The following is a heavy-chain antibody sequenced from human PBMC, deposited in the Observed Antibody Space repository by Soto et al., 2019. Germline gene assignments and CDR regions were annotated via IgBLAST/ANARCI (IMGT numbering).Heavy chain of an antibody. CDR2: IGTAGDT. J-gene: IGHJ4*02. CDR3: ARARWGLGYDY. D-gene: IGHD2-21*02. Sequence: GGSLRLSCAASGFTFSSYDMHWVRQATGKGLEWVSAIGTAGDTYYPGSVKGRFTISRENAKNSLYLQMNSLRAGDTAVYYCARARWGLGYDYWGQGTLVTVSS. V-gene: IGHV3-13*01. CDR1: GFTFSSYD.